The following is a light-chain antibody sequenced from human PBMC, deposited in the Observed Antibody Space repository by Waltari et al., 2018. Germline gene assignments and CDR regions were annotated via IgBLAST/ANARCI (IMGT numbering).Light chain of an antibody. J-gene: IGKJ1*01. CDR3: LQDYNYPRT. CDR2: AAF. Sequence: AIQMTQSPSSLSASVGDSVTITCRASQGIRNDLGWYQQKPGKAPKLLIYAAFSLQSGVPSRFSGSGSGTDFTLTISSMQPEDFATYYCLQDYNYPRTFGQGTKVEIK. V-gene: IGKV1-6*01. CDR1: QGIRND.